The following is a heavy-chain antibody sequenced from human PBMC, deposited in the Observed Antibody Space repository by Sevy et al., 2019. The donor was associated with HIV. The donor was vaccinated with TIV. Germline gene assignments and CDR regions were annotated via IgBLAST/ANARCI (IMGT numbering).Heavy chain of an antibody. J-gene: IGHJ4*02. D-gene: IGHD6-19*01. CDR2: ISAYNGNT. V-gene: IGHV1-18*01. CDR3: ARDRGEQWLVYCDY. Sequence: ASVKVSCKASGYTFTNYGISWVRQAPGQGLEWMGWISAYNGNTNYPQKLQGRVTMTTDTSTSTAYMELRSLRSDDTAVYYCARDRGEQWLVYCDYWGQGTLVTVSS. CDR1: GYTFTNYG.